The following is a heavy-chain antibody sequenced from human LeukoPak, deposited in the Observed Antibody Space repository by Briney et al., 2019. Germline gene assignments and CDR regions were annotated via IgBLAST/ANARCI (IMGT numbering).Heavy chain of an antibody. CDR2: MWFDGSNI. V-gene: IGHV3-33*01. CDR1: GFTFSSYV. Sequence: PGGSLRLSCAASGFTFSSYVMHWVRQAPGKGLEWVAVMWFDGSNIYYADSVKGRFTVSRDNSKNTLYLQMNSLRAEDTAVYYCARDYSSSWLRFFDYWGQGTLVTVSS. J-gene: IGHJ4*02. D-gene: IGHD6-6*01. CDR3: ARDYSSSWLRFFDY.